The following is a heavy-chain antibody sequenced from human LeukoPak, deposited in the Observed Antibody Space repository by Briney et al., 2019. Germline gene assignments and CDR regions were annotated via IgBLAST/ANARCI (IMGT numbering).Heavy chain of an antibody. Sequence: GGSLRLSCAASGFTFSSYAMSWVRQAPGKGLEWVSAISGSGGSTYYADSAKGRFTISRDNSKNTLYLQMNSLRAEDTAVYYCARIYATLSIAARDYWGQGTLVTVSS. CDR3: ARIYATLSIAARDY. CDR1: GFTFSSYA. CDR2: ISGSGGST. V-gene: IGHV3-23*01. J-gene: IGHJ4*02. D-gene: IGHD6-6*01.